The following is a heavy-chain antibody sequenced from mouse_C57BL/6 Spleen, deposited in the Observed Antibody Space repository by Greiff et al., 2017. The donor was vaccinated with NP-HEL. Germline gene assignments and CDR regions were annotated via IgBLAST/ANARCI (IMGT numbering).Heavy chain of an antibody. CDR3: AREDSNYAMDY. CDR1: GYAFSSSW. CDR2: IYPGDGDT. D-gene: IGHD2-5*01. J-gene: IGHJ4*01. V-gene: IGHV1-82*01. Sequence: VQRVESGPELVKPGASVKISCKASGYAFSSSWMNWVKQRPGKGLEWIGRIYPGDGDTNYNGKFKGKATLTADKSSSTAYMQLSSLTSEDSAVYFCAREDSNYAMDYWGQGTSVTVSS.